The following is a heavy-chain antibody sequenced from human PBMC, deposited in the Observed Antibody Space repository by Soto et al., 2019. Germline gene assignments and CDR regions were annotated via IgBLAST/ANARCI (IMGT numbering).Heavy chain of an antibody. CDR2: ISYDGSNK. Sequence: LRLSCAASGFTFSSYAMHWVRQAPGKGLEWVAVISYDGSNKYYADSVKGRFTISRDNSKNTLYLQMNSLRAEDTAVYYCARDRDIDYGDYVDYYYYVMDVRGQGTTVTVSS. CDR3: ARDRDIDYGDYVDYYYYVMDV. D-gene: IGHD4-17*01. CDR1: GFTFSSYA. J-gene: IGHJ6*02. V-gene: IGHV3-30-3*01.